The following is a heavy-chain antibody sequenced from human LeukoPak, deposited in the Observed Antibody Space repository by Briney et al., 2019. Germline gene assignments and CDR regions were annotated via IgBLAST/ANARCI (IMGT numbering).Heavy chain of an antibody. D-gene: IGHD5-12*01. CDR1: GGTFSSYA. Sequence: ASVKVSCKASGGTFSSYAISWVRQAPGQGLEWMGGIIPIFGTANYAQKFQGRVTITTDESTSTAYMELSSLRSEDTAVYYCARGGYDYNWFDPWGQGTLVTVSS. J-gene: IGHJ5*02. CDR3: ARGGYDYNWFDP. V-gene: IGHV1-69*05. CDR2: IIPIFGTA.